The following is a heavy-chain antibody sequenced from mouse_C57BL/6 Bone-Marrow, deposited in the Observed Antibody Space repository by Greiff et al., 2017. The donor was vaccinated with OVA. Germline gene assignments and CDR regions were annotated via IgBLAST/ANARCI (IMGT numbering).Heavy chain of an antibody. J-gene: IGHJ1*03. CDR2: ISNGGGST. V-gene: IGHV5-12*01. Sequence: EVKLVESGGGLVQPGGSLKLSCAASGFTFSDYYMYWVRQTPEKRLEWVAYISNGGGSTYYPDTVKGRFTISRDNAKNTLYLQMSRLKSEDTAMYYCARQTDVWGTGTTVTVSS. CDR1: GFTFSDYY. CDR3: ARQTDV.